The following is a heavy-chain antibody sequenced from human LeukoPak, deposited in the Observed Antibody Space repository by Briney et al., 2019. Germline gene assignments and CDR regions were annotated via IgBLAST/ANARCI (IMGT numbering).Heavy chain of an antibody. CDR1: GFTFSSYA. Sequence: PGRSLRLSCAASGFTFSSYAIHWVRQAPGKGLEWVAVISYDGNKKYYGDPVKGRFTISRDNSKNTLYLQMNSLRAEDTAMYFCATTTLVVFATYGFDLWGHGTMVTVSS. J-gene: IGHJ3*01. CDR3: ATTTLVVFATYGFDL. CDR2: ISYDGNKK. D-gene: IGHD2-15*01. V-gene: IGHV3-30*04.